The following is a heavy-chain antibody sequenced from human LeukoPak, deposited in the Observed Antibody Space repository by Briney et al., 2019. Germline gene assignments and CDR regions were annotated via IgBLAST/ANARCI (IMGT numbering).Heavy chain of an antibody. CDR2: INHSGST. D-gene: IGHD3-3*01. V-gene: IGHV4-34*01. Sequence: SETLSLTCAVYGGSFSGYYWSWIRQPPGKGLEWIGEINHSGSTNYNPSLKSRVTISVDTSKNQFSLKLSSVTAADTAVYYCARSIWSGYYSDYWGQGTLVTVSS. CDR3: ARSIWSGYYSDY. J-gene: IGHJ4*02. CDR1: GGSFSGYY.